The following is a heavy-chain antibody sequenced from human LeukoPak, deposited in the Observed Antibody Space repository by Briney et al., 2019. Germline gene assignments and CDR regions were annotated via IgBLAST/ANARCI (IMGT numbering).Heavy chain of an antibody. Sequence: GGSLRLSCAASGFTFSHYWMTWVRQAPGKGLEWVANIKQNGSEKYYVDSVKGRFTISRVNAKNSLYLQMNSLRAEDTAVYYCARESRDGDYVFWGQGTLVTVSS. CDR1: GFTFSHYW. J-gene: IGHJ4*02. V-gene: IGHV3-7*01. CDR3: ARESRDGDYVF. CDR2: IKQNGSEK. D-gene: IGHD4-17*01.